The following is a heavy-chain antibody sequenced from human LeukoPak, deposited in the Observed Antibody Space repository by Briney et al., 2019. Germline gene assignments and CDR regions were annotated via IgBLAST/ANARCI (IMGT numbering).Heavy chain of an antibody. V-gene: IGHV3-66*01. CDR2: IYSGGTT. D-gene: IGHD6-13*01. CDR1: GFTVSSSY. J-gene: IGHJ4*02. CDR3: ARGVAAAGTTLDY. Sequence: GGSLRLSCSASGFTVSSSYMTWVRQAPGKGLEWVSVIYSGGTTYYADSVKGRFTISRDNSKNTLYLQMNSLRDEDTAVYYCARGVAAAGTTLDYWGQGTLVTVSS.